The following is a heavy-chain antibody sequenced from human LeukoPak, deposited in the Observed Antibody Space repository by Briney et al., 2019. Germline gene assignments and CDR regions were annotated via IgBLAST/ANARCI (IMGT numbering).Heavy chain of an antibody. J-gene: IGHJ4*02. CDR1: GFTFSSYA. V-gene: IGHV3-30-3*01. Sequence: GGSLGLSCAASGFTFSSYAMHWVRQAPGKGLEWVAVISYDGSNKYYADSVKGRFTISRDNSKNTLYLQMNSLRVEDTAVYYCASPRRDGYNYFEYWGQGTLVTVSS. CDR2: ISYDGSNK. CDR3: ASPRRDGYNYFEY. D-gene: IGHD5-24*01.